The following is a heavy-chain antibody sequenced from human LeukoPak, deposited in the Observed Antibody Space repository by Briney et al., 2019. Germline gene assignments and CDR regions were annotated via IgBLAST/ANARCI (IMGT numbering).Heavy chain of an antibody. D-gene: IGHD4-17*01. J-gene: IGHJ4*02. CDR2: ISGSGGST. V-gene: IGHV3-23*01. Sequence: GGSRRLSCAASGFTFSSYAMSWVRQAPGKGLEWVSAISGSGGSTYYADSVKGRFTISRDNSKNTLYLQMNSLRAEDTAVYYCAKSLDYGDYGPVDFDYWGQGTLVTVSS. CDR1: GFTFSSYA. CDR3: AKSLDYGDYGPVDFDY.